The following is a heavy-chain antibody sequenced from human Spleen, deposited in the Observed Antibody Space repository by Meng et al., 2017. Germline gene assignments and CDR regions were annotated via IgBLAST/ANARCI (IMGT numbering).Heavy chain of an antibody. CDR2: INTNTGNP. CDR1: GYTFTTYA. D-gene: IGHD6-13*01. CDR3: ARSIAARHYYFGMDV. V-gene: IGHV7-4-1*02. J-gene: IGHJ6*02. Sequence: ASVKVSCKASGYTFTTYAMNWVRQAPGQGLEWMGWINTNTGNPTYAQGFTGRFVFSLDTSVSTAYLQITSLKAEKNAVYYCARSIAARHYYFGMDVWGHGTTVTVSS.